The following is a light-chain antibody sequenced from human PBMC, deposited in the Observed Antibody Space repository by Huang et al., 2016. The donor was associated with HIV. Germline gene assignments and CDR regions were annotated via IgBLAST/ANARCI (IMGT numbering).Light chain of an antibody. CDR1: QRLNNY. CDR3: QQTFSVPLT. Sequence: DLQMTQSPSSLSASVGDRVSITCRASQRLNNYFNWYQQKPGKAPNLLIHSAATLQNGVPPRFSGSVSGTDFTLTITNLQPEDSATYYCQQTFSVPLTFGGGTKVEIK. CDR2: SAA. V-gene: IGKV1-39*01. J-gene: IGKJ4*01.